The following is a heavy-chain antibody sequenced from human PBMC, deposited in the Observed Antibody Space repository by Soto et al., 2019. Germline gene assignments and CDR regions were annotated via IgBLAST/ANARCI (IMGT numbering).Heavy chain of an antibody. D-gene: IGHD6-19*01. CDR2: IYYSGST. Sequence: SETLSLTCTVSGGSISSYYWSWIRQPPGKGLEWIGYIYYSGSTNYNPSLKSRVTISVDTSKNQFSLKLSSVTAADTAVYYCARASSSGWFWYFDYCGQGTLVTVSS. CDR1: GGSISSYY. V-gene: IGHV4-59*01. CDR3: ARASSSGWFWYFDY. J-gene: IGHJ4*02.